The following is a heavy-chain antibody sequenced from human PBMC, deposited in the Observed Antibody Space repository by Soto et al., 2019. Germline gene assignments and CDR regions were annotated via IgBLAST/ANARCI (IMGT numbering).Heavy chain of an antibody. CDR2: INHSGST. Sequence: PSETLSLTCAVYGGSFSGYYWSWIRQPPGKGLEWIGEINHSGSTNYNPSLKSRVTISVDTSKNQFSLKLSSVTAADTAVYYCARGSRTGTRKIDYWGQGTLVTVSS. CDR1: GGSFSGYY. J-gene: IGHJ4*02. D-gene: IGHD1-1*01. V-gene: IGHV4-34*01. CDR3: ARGSRTGTRKIDY.